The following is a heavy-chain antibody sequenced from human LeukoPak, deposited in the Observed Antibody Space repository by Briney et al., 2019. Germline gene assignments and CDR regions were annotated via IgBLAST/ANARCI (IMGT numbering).Heavy chain of an antibody. CDR3: AKELRYYDSSGYYDDY. CDR2: IRYDGSKK. CDR1: GFTFSSYG. V-gene: IGHV3-30*02. J-gene: IGHJ4*02. D-gene: IGHD3-22*01. Sequence: GGSLRLSCAASGFTFSSYGMHWVRQAPGKGLEGVAFIRYDGSKKYYADSVKGRFTISRDNSKNTLYLQMNSLRAEDAAVYYCAKELRYYDSSGYYDDYWGQGTLVTVSS.